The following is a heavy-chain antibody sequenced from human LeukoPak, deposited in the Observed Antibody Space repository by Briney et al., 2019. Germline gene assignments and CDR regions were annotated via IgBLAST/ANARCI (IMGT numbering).Heavy chain of an antibody. CDR3: ANSLHCSSTSCPMGY. V-gene: IGHV3-30*02. CDR2: IRYDGSNK. CDR1: GFTFSSYG. J-gene: IGHJ4*02. D-gene: IGHD2-2*01. Sequence: PGGSLRLSCAASGFTFSSYGMHWVRQAPGKGLEWVAFIRYDGSNKYYADSVKGRFTISRDNSKNTLYLQMNSLRAEDTAVYYCANSLHCSSTSCPMGYWGQGTLVTVSS.